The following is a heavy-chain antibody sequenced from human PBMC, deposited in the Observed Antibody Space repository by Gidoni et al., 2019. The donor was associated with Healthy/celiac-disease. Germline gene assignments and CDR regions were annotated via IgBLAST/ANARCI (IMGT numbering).Heavy chain of an antibody. Sequence: QVQLQESGPGLAKPSQTLSLTCTFSAGSLSSGGSYWSWIRQHPGKGLEWIGYIYYSGSTYYNPSLKSRVTISVDTSKNQFSLKLSSVTAADTAVYYCARQIMGGGNFDYWGQGTLVTVSS. V-gene: IGHV4-31*03. CDR3: ARQIMGGGNFDY. J-gene: IGHJ4*02. CDR1: AGSLSSGGSY. CDR2: IYYSGST. D-gene: IGHD3-16*01.